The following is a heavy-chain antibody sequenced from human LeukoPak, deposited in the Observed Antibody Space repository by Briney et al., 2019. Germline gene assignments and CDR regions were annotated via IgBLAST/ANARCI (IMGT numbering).Heavy chain of an antibody. V-gene: IGHV3-21*01. Sequence: AGGSLRLSCAASGFTFSSYSMNWVRQAPGKGLEWVSSISSSSSYIYYADSVKGRFTISRDNAKNSLYLQMNSLRAEDTAVYYCARAADWAFDIWGQGTMVTVSS. J-gene: IGHJ3*02. CDR1: GFTFSSYS. CDR2: ISSSSSYI. D-gene: IGHD2-21*01. CDR3: ARAADWAFDI.